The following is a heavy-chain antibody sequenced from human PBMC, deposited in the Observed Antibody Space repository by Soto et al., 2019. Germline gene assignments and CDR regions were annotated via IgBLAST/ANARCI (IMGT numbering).Heavy chain of an antibody. Sequence: GASVKVSCKASGYTFTGYYMHWVRQAPGQGLEWMGWINPNSGGTNYAQKFQGWVTMTRDTSISTAYMELSRLRSDDTAVYYCARASSGNWFDPWGQGNMVSVSS. CDR2: INPNSGGT. CDR3: ARASSGNWFDP. CDR1: GYTFTGYY. J-gene: IGHJ5*02. V-gene: IGHV1-2*04.